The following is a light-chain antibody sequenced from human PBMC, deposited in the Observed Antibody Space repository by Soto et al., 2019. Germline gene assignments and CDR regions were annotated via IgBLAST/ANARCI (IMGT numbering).Light chain of an antibody. CDR3: QHSGGSLYT. CDR2: GTS. V-gene: IGKV3-20*01. CDR1: ESVSTDS. J-gene: IGKJ2*01. Sequence: EVVLTQSPGTLSLSPGERATLSCRASESVSTDSLAWYQQRPGQPPRLLIFGTSSRATGIPDRFSGRGSETDFTLTITRLDPEAFAVYFCQHSGGSLYTFGQGTKVEMK.